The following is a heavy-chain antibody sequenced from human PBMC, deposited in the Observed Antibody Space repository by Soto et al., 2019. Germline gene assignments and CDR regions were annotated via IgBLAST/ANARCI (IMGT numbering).Heavy chain of an antibody. CDR1: GFTYDIYW. D-gene: IGHD5-18*01. CDR3: ARGRYRYGYGAVLDF. V-gene: IGHV3-7*03. J-gene: IGHJ4*02. Sequence: AQLEQSGGGLVQPGGSLRLSCVGSGFTYDIYWMNWVRQAPGKGLEWVANIKKDGSEQYYVDSVKGRFTVSRDNAKNSVHLQMNSLRVEDTAVYYCARGRYRYGYGAVLDFWGQGTLVTVSS. CDR2: IKKDGSEQ.